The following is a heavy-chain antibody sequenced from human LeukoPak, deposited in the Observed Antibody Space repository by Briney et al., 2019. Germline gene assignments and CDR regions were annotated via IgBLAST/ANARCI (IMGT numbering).Heavy chain of an antibody. CDR1: GGSISSSSYY. Sequence: SETLSLTCTVSGGSISSSSYYWGWIRQPPGKGLDWIGSIYHSGSTYYNPSLKSRVTISVDTSKNQFSLKLSSVTAADTAVYYCARSSESYDSSGYYSYYFDYWGQGTLVTVSS. V-gene: IGHV4-39*07. CDR3: ARSSESYDSSGYYSYYFDY. CDR2: IYHSGST. J-gene: IGHJ4*02. D-gene: IGHD3-22*01.